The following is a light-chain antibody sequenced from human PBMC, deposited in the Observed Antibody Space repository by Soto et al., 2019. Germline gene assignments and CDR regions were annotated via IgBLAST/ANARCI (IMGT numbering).Light chain of an antibody. Sequence: QSVLTQPPSASGTPGQRVTISCSGSSSNIGSNYVYWYQQLPGTAPKLLIYRNNQRPSGVPDRFSGSKSGTSASLAISGLRSEDEADYYCAAWDVSLRGWVFGGGTKLTVL. CDR1: SSNIGSNY. CDR2: RNN. J-gene: IGLJ3*02. CDR3: AAWDVSLRGWV. V-gene: IGLV1-47*01.